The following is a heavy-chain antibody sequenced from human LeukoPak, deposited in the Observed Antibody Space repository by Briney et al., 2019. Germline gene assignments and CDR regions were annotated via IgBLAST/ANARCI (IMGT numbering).Heavy chain of an antibody. V-gene: IGHV3-30-3*01. D-gene: IGHD3-9*01. CDR3: ARGAYDILTGHDY. J-gene: IGHJ4*02. CDR2: ISYDGSNK. Sequence: PGRSLRLSCAASGFTFSSYAMHWVRQAPGKGLEWVAVISYDGSNKSYADSVKGRFTISRDNSKNTLYLQMNSLRAEDTAVYYCARGAYDILTGHDYWGQGTLVTVSS. CDR1: GFTFSSYA.